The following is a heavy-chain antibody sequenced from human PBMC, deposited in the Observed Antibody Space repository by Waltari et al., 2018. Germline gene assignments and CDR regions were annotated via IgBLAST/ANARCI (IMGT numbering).Heavy chain of an antibody. D-gene: IGHD5-18*01. V-gene: IGHV3-23*04. J-gene: IGHJ4*02. CDR3: ARGAAYSRFDY. CDR2: ISGSGGNT. CDR1: GFTFSRYG. Sequence: EVQLVESGGGLVQPGGSLRLSCAASGFTFSRYGMNWVRQAAGKGLEWVSGISGSGGNTYYADSVKGQFTISRDNSKSTLSLQMNSVRADDTAVYYCARGAAYSRFDYWGQGTLVIVSS.